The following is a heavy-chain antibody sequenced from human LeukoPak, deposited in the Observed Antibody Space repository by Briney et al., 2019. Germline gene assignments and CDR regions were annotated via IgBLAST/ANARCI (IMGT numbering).Heavy chain of an antibody. D-gene: IGHD6-13*01. V-gene: IGHV3-23*01. J-gene: IGHJ4*02. Sequence: GGSLRLSCAASGFTFSNYSMTWVRQAPGKGLEWASGISGSGGSTYYADSVKGRFTISRDNSKNTLYLQMNSLRAEDTAVYYCAKDLIAAAGDSPFDYWGQGTLVTVSS. CDR1: GFTFSNYS. CDR3: AKDLIAAAGDSPFDY. CDR2: ISGSGGST.